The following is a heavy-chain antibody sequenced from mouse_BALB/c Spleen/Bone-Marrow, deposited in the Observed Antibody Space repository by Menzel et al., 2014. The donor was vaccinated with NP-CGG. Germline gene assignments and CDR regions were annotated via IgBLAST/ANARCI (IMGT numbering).Heavy chain of an antibody. V-gene: IGHV14-3*02. Sequence: VQLQQSGAELVKPGASVKLSCTASGFNIKDTYMHWVKQRPEQGLEWIGRIDPANGNTKYDPKFQDKATITADTSSNTAYLQLSSLTSEDTAVYYCAVYYYGNSLFAYWGQGTLVTVSA. D-gene: IGHD1-1*01. CDR2: IDPANGNT. CDR1: GFNIKDTY. CDR3: AVYYYGNSLFAY. J-gene: IGHJ3*01.